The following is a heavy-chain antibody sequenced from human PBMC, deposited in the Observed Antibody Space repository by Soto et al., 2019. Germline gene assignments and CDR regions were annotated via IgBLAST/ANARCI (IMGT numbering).Heavy chain of an antibody. CDR1: GFTFSDSA. Sequence: EVQLVESGGGLVQPGGSLKLSCAASGFTFSDSAMHWVRQASGKGLEWVGRIRSKPKNYATAYAASVKGRFTISRDDSKNPAYLQMNSLKTEDTAVYYCVRLNQYTVVEVNYWGQGTLVTVSS. D-gene: IGHD2-15*01. CDR3: VRLNQYTVVEVNY. J-gene: IGHJ4*02. CDR2: IRSKPKNYAT. V-gene: IGHV3-73*02.